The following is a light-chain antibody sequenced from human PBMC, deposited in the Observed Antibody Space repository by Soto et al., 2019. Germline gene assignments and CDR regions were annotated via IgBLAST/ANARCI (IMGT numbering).Light chain of an antibody. J-gene: IGKJ1*01. V-gene: IGKV1-27*01. CDR3: QNYNSDPRT. CDR2: AAS. Sequence: DVPLTQSPSSLSASVGDRVTITCRASRGISNYLAWYRLKPGTVPELLIYAASTLRSGVPSRFSGSGSVTDFTLTISSLQPEDAATYYCQNYNSDPRTFGQGTKVEIK. CDR1: RGISNY.